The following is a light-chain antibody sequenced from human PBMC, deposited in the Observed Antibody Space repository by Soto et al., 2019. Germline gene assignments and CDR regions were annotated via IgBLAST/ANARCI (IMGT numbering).Light chain of an antibody. CDR1: SSDVGGYNY. Sequence: QSALTQPDSVSGSPGQSITISCTGTSSDVGGYNYVSWYQQYPGKAPKLMISEVSNRPSGVSHRFSGSKSGNTASLTISGLQAEDEADYYCSSYTAISTLYVFGTGTKLTVL. J-gene: IGLJ1*01. V-gene: IGLV2-14*01. CDR3: SSYTAISTLYV. CDR2: EVS.